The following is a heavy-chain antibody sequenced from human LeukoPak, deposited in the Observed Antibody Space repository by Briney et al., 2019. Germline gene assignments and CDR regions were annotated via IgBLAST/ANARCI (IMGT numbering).Heavy chain of an antibody. D-gene: IGHD5-12*01. CDR3: ARTSGGGYDIDY. Sequence: ASVKVSCKSSGYTFTVYYMHWVRQAPGQGLEWMGWINHNSGGTNYAQKFQGRVTMTRDTSISTAYRELSRLRSDDTAVYYCARTSGGGYDIDYWGQGTLVTVSS. CDR2: INHNSGGT. CDR1: GYTFTVYY. V-gene: IGHV1-2*02. J-gene: IGHJ4*02.